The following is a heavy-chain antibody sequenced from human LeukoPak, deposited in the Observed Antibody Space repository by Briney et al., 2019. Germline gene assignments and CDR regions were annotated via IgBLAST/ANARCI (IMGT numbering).Heavy chain of an antibody. J-gene: IGHJ4*02. D-gene: IGHD6-13*01. V-gene: IGHV1-2*02. Sequence: ASVKVSCKASGHTFTASYVHWVRQAPGQGLEWMGRINPNSGDTNYAQKFQGRVTMTRNTSISTAYMELSSLRSEDTAVYYCARGRRGRAAAGTGGYDYWGQGTLVTVSS. CDR1: GHTFTASY. CDR2: INPNSGDT. CDR3: ARGRRGRAAAGTGGYDY.